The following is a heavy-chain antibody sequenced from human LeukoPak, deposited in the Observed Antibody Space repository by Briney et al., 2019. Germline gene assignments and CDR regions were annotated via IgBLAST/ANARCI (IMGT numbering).Heavy chain of an antibody. CDR1: GGSFSGSY. CDR3: SRGYDNEKSAY. D-gene: IGHD3-22*01. J-gene: IGHJ4*02. CDR2: IHPSGIT. Sequence: SETLSLTCAVYGGSFSGSYWSWIRQPPGKGLEWIGEIHPSGITNYNPFLKSRVSISIDTSKNQFSLSLTSVTAADTAVYYCSRGYDNEKSAYWGQGTLVTVSS. V-gene: IGHV4-34*01.